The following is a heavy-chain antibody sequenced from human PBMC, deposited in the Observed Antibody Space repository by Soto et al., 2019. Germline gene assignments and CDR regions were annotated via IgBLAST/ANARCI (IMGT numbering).Heavy chain of an antibody. D-gene: IGHD3-10*01. V-gene: IGHV3-66*01. CDR3: SRVDPGETSPFDH. J-gene: IGHJ4*02. Sequence: GGSLRLSCASSGFTVSRNYMSWVRQAPGKGLEWVSVIYSGGSTYYADSVKGRFTISRDNSKNTLYLQMNSLRAEDTAVYYCSRVDPGETSPFDHWGQGTLVTVSS. CDR1: GFTVSRNY. CDR2: IYSGGST.